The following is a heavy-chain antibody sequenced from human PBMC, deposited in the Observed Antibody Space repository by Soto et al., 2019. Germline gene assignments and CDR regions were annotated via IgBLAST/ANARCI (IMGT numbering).Heavy chain of an antibody. V-gene: IGHV3-48*01. Sequence: GGSQRLSYTSAGFNFSSYSMNLVRKAQGKGLEWVSYISSSSSTIYYADSVKGRFTISRDNAKNSLYLQMNSLRAEDTAVYYCAREHCSSTSCLNVFDYWGQGTLVTVSS. J-gene: IGHJ4*02. CDR3: AREHCSSTSCLNVFDY. CDR2: ISSSSSTI. CDR1: GFNFSSYS. D-gene: IGHD2-2*01.